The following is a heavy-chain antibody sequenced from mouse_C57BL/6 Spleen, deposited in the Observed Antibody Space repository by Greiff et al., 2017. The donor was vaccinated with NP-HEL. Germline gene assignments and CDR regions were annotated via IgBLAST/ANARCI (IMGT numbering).Heavy chain of an antibody. Sequence: QVQLQQPGAELVMPGASVKLSCKASGYTFTSYWMHWVKQRPGQGLEWIGEIDPSDSYTNYNQKFKGKSTLTVDKSSSTAYMQLSSLTSEDSAVYDCARAGYYGSSLEVWGTGTTVTVSS. CDR3: ARAGYYGSSLEV. CDR1: GYTFTSYW. V-gene: IGHV1-69*01. J-gene: IGHJ1*03. CDR2: IDPSDSYT. D-gene: IGHD1-1*01.